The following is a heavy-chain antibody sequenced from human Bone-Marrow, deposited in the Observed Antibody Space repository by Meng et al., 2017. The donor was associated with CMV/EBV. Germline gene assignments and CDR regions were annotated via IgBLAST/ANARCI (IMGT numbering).Heavy chain of an antibody. CDR3: ARGQVQCSTINCHDYRFSGMDV. D-gene: IGHD2/OR15-2a*01. Sequence: ASVKVSCKASGYIFTNYYMHWVRQAPGQGLEWMAIITSGHGSTTYAQKFQGRVTMTRDTSTSIAYMELSSLRSGDTAVHYCARGQVQCSTINCHDYRFSGMDVWGQGTTVTVSS. V-gene: IGHV1-46*01. CDR1: GYIFTNYY. J-gene: IGHJ6*02. CDR2: ITSGHGST.